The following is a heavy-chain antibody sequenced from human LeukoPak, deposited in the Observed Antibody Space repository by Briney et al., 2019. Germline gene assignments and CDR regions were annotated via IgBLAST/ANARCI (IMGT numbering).Heavy chain of an antibody. Sequence: GGSLRLSCAASGFNFSSYSINWVRQPPGKGLKWDSSITSSSRYIYYADSVKGRFTISRDNAKNSLYLQMNSLRAEDTAVYYCARDEIPDIVVVPAAPGDYWGQRSLVTDSS. J-gene: IGHJ4*02. CDR3: ARDEIPDIVVVPAAPGDY. D-gene: IGHD2-2*01. CDR2: ITSSSRYI. CDR1: GFNFSSYS. V-gene: IGHV3-21*01.